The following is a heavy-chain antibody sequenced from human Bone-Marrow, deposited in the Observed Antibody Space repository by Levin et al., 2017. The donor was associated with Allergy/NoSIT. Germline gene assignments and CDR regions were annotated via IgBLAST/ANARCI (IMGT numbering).Heavy chain of an antibody. CDR1: GFSFRSHD. Sequence: GESLKISCAASGFSFRSHDIHWVRQVAGKGLEWVSVFDTAGATHHADSVKGRFTMSRDNARNYVYLQMNRLSAGDMAIYYCARAVSRGYPSLDYWGEGTLVTVSS. CDR2: FDTAGAT. V-gene: IGHV3-13*01. CDR3: ARAVSRGYPSLDY. D-gene: IGHD5-18*01. J-gene: IGHJ4*02.